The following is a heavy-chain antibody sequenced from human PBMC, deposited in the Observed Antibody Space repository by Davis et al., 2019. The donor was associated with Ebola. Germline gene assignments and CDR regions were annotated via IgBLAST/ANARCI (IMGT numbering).Heavy chain of an antibody. CDR3: ARGDGRVLPFDY. CDR1: GYTFTGYY. CDR2: ISPNSGGT. D-gene: IGHD2-21*01. J-gene: IGHJ4*02. V-gene: IGHV1-2*02. Sequence: ASVKVSCKASGYTFTGYYMHWVRQAPGQGLEWMGWISPNSGGTNYAQKLQGRVTMTTDTSTSTAYMELRSLRSDDTAVYYCARGDGRVLPFDYWGQGTLVTVSS.